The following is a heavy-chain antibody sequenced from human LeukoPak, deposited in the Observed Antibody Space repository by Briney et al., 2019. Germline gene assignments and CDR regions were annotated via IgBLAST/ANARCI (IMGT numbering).Heavy chain of an antibody. CDR1: GFTFSSYS. CDR3: ARDSVAGTFDY. Sequence: QPGGSLRLSCAASGFTFSSYSMNWVRQAPGKGLEWVSYISSSGSTIYYADSVKGRFTISRDNAKNSLYLQMNSLRAEDTAVYYCARDSVAGTFDYWGQGTLVTVSS. D-gene: IGHD6-19*01. J-gene: IGHJ4*02. CDR2: ISSSGSTI. V-gene: IGHV3-48*04.